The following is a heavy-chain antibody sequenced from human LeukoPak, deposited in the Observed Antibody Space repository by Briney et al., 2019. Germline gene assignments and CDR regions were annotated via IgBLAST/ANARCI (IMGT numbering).Heavy chain of an antibody. V-gene: IGHV3-48*01. CDR3: ARRFDI. CDR1: GFTFSTYN. CDR2: ISSSSSTI. Sequence: PGRSLRLSCAASGFTFSTYNMNGVRQAPGKGLQWVSYISSSSSTIYYADSVKGRFTISRDNAENSLYLQMNSLRAEDTAVYYCARRFDIWGQGTMVTVSS. J-gene: IGHJ3*02.